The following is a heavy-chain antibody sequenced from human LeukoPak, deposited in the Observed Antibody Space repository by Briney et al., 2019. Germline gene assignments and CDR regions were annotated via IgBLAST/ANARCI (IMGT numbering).Heavy chain of an antibody. Sequence: GGSLGLSCAASGFTFSSYSMNWVRQAPGKGLEWVSSISSSSSYIYYADSVKGRFTISRDNAKNSLYLQMNSLRAEDTAVYYCARASLTIFGVAQNAFDIWGQGTMVTVSS. J-gene: IGHJ3*02. D-gene: IGHD3-3*01. CDR3: ARASLTIFGVAQNAFDI. CDR2: ISSSSSYI. CDR1: GFTFSSYS. V-gene: IGHV3-21*01.